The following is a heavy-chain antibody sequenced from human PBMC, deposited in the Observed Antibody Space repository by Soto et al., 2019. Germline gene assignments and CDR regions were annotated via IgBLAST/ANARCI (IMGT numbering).Heavy chain of an antibody. V-gene: IGHV4-30-2*01. D-gene: IGHD3-9*01. CDR1: GGPHRSGGFS. CDR2: MYHSGST. CDR3: ARRIDFDWLLAFDP. Sequence: SGTPSPPCAVSGGPHRSGGFSRGWVRQPPGKGLEWIGYMYHSGSTYYNPSLKSRVTISVDTSKNQVSLKLSSVTAADTAVYYCARRIDFDWLLAFDPWGQGTLVTVSS. J-gene: IGHJ5*02.